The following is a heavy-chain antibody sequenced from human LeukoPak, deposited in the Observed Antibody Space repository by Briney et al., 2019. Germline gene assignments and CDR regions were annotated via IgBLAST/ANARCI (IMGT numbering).Heavy chain of an antibody. V-gene: IGHV1-2*02. J-gene: IGHJ4*02. CDR3: ARASVEDTLRIDDY. Sequence: ASVKVSCKASGYTFTYYYMHWVRQAPGQGLEWMGWINPYSGDTNYAQKFQGRVTMTRDTSITTAYMDLSRLKSDDTAVYYCARASVEDTLRIDDYWGQGTLVTVSS. CDR2: INPYSGDT. D-gene: IGHD2-15*01. CDR1: GYTFTYYY.